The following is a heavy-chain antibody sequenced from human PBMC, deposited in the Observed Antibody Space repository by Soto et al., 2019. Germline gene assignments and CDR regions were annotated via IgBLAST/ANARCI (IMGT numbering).Heavy chain of an antibody. V-gene: IGHV4-34*01. J-gene: IGHJ3*02. CDR3: ARGEDFWSAFDI. Sequence: PSETLSLTCAVYGGSFSGYYWSWIRQPPGKGLEWIGEINHSGSTNYNPSLKSRVAISVDTSKNQFSLKLSSVTAADTAVYYCARGEDFWSAFDIWGQGTMVTVSS. CDR1: GGSFSGYY. D-gene: IGHD3-3*01. CDR2: INHSGST.